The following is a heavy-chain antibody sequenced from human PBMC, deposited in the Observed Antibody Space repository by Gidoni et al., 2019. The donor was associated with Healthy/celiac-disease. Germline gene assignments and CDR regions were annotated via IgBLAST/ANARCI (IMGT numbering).Heavy chain of an antibody. D-gene: IGHD3-3*01. CDR1: GYTFTSYD. CDR2: MNPNSGTT. CDR3: ASGMYYDFWSGHGGMDV. J-gene: IGHJ6*02. V-gene: IGHV1-8*01. Sequence: QVQLVQSGAEVKKPGASVKVSCKASGYTFTSYDINWVRQATGQGLEWMGWMNPNSGTTGYAQKFQGRVTMTRNTSISTAYMELSSLRSEDTAVYYCASGMYYDFWSGHGGMDVWGQGTTVTVSS.